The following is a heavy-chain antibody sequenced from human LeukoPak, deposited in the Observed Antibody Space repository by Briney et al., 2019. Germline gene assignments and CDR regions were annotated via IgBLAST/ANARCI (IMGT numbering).Heavy chain of an antibody. CDR2: IYHSGST. Sequence: SETLSLTCTVSGYSISSGYYWGWIRQPPGKGLEWIGSIYHSGSTYYNPSLKGRVTISVDTSKNQFSLKLSSVTAADTAVYYCARDGAGSYYPDDAFDIWGQGTMVTVSS. CDR1: GYSISSGYY. D-gene: IGHD1-26*01. V-gene: IGHV4-38-2*02. CDR3: ARDGAGSYYPDDAFDI. J-gene: IGHJ3*02.